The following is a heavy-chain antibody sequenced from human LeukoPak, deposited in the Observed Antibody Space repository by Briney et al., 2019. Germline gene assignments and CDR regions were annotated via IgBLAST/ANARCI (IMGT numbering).Heavy chain of an antibody. D-gene: IGHD2-21*02. J-gene: IGHJ6*02. CDR2: IRYDGSNK. Sequence: TGGSLRLSCAASGFTFSSYGMHWVRQAPGKGLEWVAFIRYDGSNKYYADSVKGRFTISRDNSKNTLYLQMNSLRAEDTAVYYCARDGAPVVTATIYYYYGMDVWGQGTTVTVSS. CDR3: ARDGAPVVTATIYYYYGMDV. V-gene: IGHV3-30*02. CDR1: GFTFSSYG.